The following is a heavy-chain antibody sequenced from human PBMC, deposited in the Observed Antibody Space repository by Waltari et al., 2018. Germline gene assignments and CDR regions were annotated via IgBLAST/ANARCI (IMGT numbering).Heavy chain of an antibody. V-gene: IGHV3-23*01. J-gene: IGHJ6*02. CDR2: ISGSGVST. CDR1: GFTFSSYA. D-gene: IGHD4-17*01. CDR3: AKRETVTTYVRSSGTRYYYGMDV. Sequence: EVQLLESGGGLVQPGGSLRLSCAASGFTFSSYAMSWVRQAPGQGLEWVSAISGSGVSTYYADSVKGRFTISRDNSKNTLDLQMNSLRAEDTAVYYCAKRETVTTYVRSSGTRYYYGMDVWGQGTTVTVSS.